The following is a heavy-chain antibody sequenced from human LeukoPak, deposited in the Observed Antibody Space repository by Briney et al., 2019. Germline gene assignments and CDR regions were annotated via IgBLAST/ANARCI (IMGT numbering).Heavy chain of an antibody. CDR1: GFTISSNY. J-gene: IGHJ4*02. CDR2: IYSGGST. Sequence: PGGSLRLSCAASGFTISSNYMGWVRQAPGKGLEWVSVIYSGGSTYYADSVKGRFTISRDNSKNTLYLQMNSLRAEDTAIYYCAKEKGKQQLPHGGDYWGQGTLVTVSS. D-gene: IGHD6-13*01. V-gene: IGHV3-53*01. CDR3: AKEKGKQQLPHGGDY.